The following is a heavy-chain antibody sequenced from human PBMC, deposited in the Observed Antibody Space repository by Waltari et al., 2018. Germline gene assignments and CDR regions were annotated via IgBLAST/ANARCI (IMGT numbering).Heavy chain of an antibody. J-gene: IGHJ4*02. CDR1: GNLFTGFY. CDR2: INPKSGAS. Sequence: QVQLVQSGAELKKPGASIKVACKCSGNLFTGFYMHWVRQAPGQGLDWIGRINPKSGASNSTQKYQGRVTMTRDTSISTAYMELTILRSDDTAVYYCAREGPEGLDFGGQGTLVTVSS. CDR3: AREGPEGLDF. V-gene: IGHV1-2*06.